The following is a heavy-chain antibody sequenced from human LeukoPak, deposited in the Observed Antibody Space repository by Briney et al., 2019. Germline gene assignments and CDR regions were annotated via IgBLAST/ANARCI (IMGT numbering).Heavy chain of an antibody. Sequence: ASVTVSCKASGYTFTGYYIHWVRQTPGQGLEWMGWIYPYSGDTNYAQNFQGRVTMTRDTSISTAYMELSSLKSDDTAVYYCARDRNSGSSLDIWGQGTMLTVSS. J-gene: IGHJ3*02. D-gene: IGHD6-6*01. CDR2: IYPYSGDT. CDR1: GYTFTGYY. V-gene: IGHV1-2*02. CDR3: ARDRNSGSSLDI.